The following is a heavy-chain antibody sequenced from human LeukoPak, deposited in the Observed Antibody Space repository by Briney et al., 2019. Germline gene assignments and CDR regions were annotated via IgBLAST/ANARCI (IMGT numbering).Heavy chain of an antibody. V-gene: IGHV4-34*01. CDR3: ARGGPYSGSYLRRSGWFDP. CDR2: TNDSGST. J-gene: IGHJ5*02. D-gene: IGHD1-26*01. CDR1: GGSFSGYY. Sequence: SETLSLTCAVYGGSFSGYYWSWIRQPPGKGLEWIGETNDSGSTNYNPSLKSRVTISVDTSKNQFSLKLSSVTAADTAVYYCARGGPYSGSYLRRSGWFDPWGQGTLVTVSS.